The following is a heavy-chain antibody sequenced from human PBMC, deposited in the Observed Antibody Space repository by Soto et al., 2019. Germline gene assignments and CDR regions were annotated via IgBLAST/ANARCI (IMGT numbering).Heavy chain of an antibody. D-gene: IGHD2-2*01. V-gene: IGHV3-7*04. J-gene: IGHJ6*02. CDR2: IKQDGSEK. CDR3: ARVGYCSSTSCYSGYYYGMDV. CDR1: GFTFSSYW. Sequence: GESLKISCAASGFTFSSYWMSWVRQAPGKGLEWVANIKQDGSEKYYVDSVKGRFTISRDNAKNSLYLQMNSLRAEDTAVYYCARVGYCSSTSCYSGYYYGMDVWGQGTTVTVSS.